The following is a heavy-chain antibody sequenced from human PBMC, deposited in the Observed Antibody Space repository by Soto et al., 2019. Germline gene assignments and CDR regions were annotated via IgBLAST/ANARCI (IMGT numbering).Heavy chain of an antibody. J-gene: IGHJ5*02. D-gene: IGHD5-12*01. Sequence: PGGSLRLSCAASGFTFSSYAMHWVRQAPGQRLEWMGWINAGNGNTKYSQKFQGRVTITRDTSASTAYMELSSMRSEDTAVYYCAGDSLSPRFATTAYNCFDAWGQGTLVTVSS. CDR1: GFTFSSYA. V-gene: IGHV1-3*01. CDR3: AGDSLSPRFATTAYNCFDA. CDR2: INAGNGNT.